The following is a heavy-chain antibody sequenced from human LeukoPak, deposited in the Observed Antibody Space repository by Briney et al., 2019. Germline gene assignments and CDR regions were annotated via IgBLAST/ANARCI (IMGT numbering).Heavy chain of an antibody. D-gene: IGHD3-10*01. CDR2: IYTSGST. CDR3: AREGTYYYGSGSYYSNWFDP. J-gene: IGHJ5*02. V-gene: IGHV4-61*02. CDR1: GGSISSGSHY. Sequence: PSQTLSLTCTVSGGSISSGSHYWSWIRQPAGKGLEWIGRIYTSGSTNYNPSLKSRVTISVDTSKNQFSLKLSSVTAADTAVYYCAREGTYYYGSGSYYSNWFDPWGQGTLVTVSS.